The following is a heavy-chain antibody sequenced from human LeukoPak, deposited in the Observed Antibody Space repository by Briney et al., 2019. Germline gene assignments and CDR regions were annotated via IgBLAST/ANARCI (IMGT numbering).Heavy chain of an antibody. Sequence: PGGSLRLSCAASGFTFSDYYMSWIRQAPGKGLEWVSYISSSGSTIYYADSVKGRFTISRDNAKNSLYLQMNSLRAEDTAVYYCAREGTDGGNSDDYYGMDVWGQGTTVTVSS. CDR3: AREGTDGGNSDDYYGMDV. V-gene: IGHV3-11*01. J-gene: IGHJ6*02. CDR1: GFTFSDYY. CDR2: ISSSGSTI. D-gene: IGHD4-23*01.